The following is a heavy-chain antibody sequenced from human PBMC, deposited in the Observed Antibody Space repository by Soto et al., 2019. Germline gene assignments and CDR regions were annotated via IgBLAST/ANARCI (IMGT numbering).Heavy chain of an antibody. CDR1: GYTFTSYG. J-gene: IGHJ6*02. V-gene: IGHV1-18*01. CDR2: ISAYNGNT. Sequence: AASVKVSCKASGYTFTSYGISWVRQAPGQGLEWMGWISAYNGNTNYAQKLQGRVTMTTDTSTSTAYMELRSLRSDDTAVYYCARDLEDIVVVVAASSYGMDVWGQGTTVTVSS. D-gene: IGHD2-15*01. CDR3: ARDLEDIVVVVAASSYGMDV.